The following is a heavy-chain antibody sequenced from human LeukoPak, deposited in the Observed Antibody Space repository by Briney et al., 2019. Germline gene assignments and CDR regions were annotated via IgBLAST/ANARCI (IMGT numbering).Heavy chain of an antibody. D-gene: IGHD2-2*02. V-gene: IGHV1-69*05. CDR2: IIPIFGTA. Sequence: SVKVSCKASGGTFSSYAISWVRQAPGQGLEWMGRIIPIFGTANYAQKFQGRVTITTDESTSTAYMELSSLRSEDTAVYYCARERSVGPATAIPTFDYWGQGTLVTVSS. CDR1: GGTFSSYA. J-gene: IGHJ4*02. CDR3: ARERSVGPATAIPTFDY.